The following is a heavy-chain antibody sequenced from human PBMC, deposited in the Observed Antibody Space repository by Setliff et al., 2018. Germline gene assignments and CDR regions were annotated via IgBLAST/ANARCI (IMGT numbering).Heavy chain of an antibody. J-gene: IGHJ4*02. Sequence: SETLSLTCTVSGGSISTYYWSWIRQTPVKGLEWIGYVYYSGTTNYNPLFKSRVTISVDRPKNQFSLKRSSVTAADTGVYYCARDSALHSYHYDSSGYLDYWGQGALVTVSS. CDR1: GGSISTYY. CDR2: VYYSGTT. D-gene: IGHD3-22*01. V-gene: IGHV4-59*01. CDR3: ARDSALHSYHYDSSGYLDY.